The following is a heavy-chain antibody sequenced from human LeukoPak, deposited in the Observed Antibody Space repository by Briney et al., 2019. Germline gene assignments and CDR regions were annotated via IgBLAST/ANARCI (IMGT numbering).Heavy chain of an antibody. CDR1: GFTFSSYW. D-gene: IGHD6-19*01. J-gene: IGHJ6*03. Sequence: GGSLRLSRAPSGFTFSSYWMSWVRQPPGRGLEWVANIKQDGSERYYVDSVKGRFTISRDNAKNSLYLQMNSLRAEDTAVYYCARGQAQQWLVSPWNYYYMDVWGKGTTVTISS. CDR2: IKQDGSER. CDR3: ARGQAQQWLVSPWNYYYMDV. V-gene: IGHV3-7*01.